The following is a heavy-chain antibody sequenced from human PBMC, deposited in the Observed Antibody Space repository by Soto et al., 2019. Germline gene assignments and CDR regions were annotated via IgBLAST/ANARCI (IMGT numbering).Heavy chain of an antibody. CDR2: ISYDGSNK. D-gene: IGHD3-22*01. J-gene: IGHJ6*02. Sequence: QPGGSLRLSCAASGFTFSSYGMHWVRQAPGKGLEWVAVISYDGSNKYYADSVKGRFTISRDNSKNTLYLQMNSLRAEDTAVYYCAKFHYDSSGYYHYYYYYGMDVWGQGTTVTVSS. CDR3: AKFHYDSSGYYHYYYYYGMDV. V-gene: IGHV3-30*18. CDR1: GFTFSSYG.